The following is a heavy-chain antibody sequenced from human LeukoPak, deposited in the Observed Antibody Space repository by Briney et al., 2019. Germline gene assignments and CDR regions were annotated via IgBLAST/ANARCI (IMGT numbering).Heavy chain of an antibody. V-gene: IGHV3-7*01. CDR3: ARSPVLLWFGGEINWFDP. CDR1: GFTFSSYW. Sequence: GGSLRLSCAASGFTFSSYWMSWVRQAPGKGLEWVANIKQDGSEKYYVDSVKGRFTISRDNAKNSLYLQMNSLRAEDTAVYYCARSPVLLWFGGEINWFDPWGQGTLVTVSS. CDR2: IKQDGSEK. J-gene: IGHJ5*02. D-gene: IGHD3-10*01.